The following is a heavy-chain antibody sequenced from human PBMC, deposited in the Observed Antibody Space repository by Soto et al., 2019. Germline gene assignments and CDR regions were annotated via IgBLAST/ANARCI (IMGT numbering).Heavy chain of an antibody. CDR2: IIPIFGTA. D-gene: IGHD3-22*01. V-gene: IGHV1-69*13. CDR3: ARRPYDSSGYYADFDI. J-gene: IGHJ3*02. CDR1: WGTLSSYS. Sequence: ASVEVSCKASWGTLSSYSIILFLQAPLQGLEWMGGIIPIFGTANYAQKFQGRVTITADESTSTAYMELSSLRSEDTAVYYCARRPYDSSGYYADFDIWGKGKMVSVS.